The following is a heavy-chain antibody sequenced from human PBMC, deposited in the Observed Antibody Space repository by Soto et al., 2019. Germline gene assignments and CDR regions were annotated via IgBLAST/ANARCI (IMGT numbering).Heavy chain of an antibody. D-gene: IGHD3-22*01. Sequence: QVQLVESGGGVVQPGMSLRLSCAVSGFTFRNFAMHWVRQAPGTGMEWVAVISFDGNNQFYAESVKGRFIISRDDSQDTLYLELNSLSTEDTAVYYCASDEFSSSGRNSGFDSWGQGTLVTVSS. V-gene: IGHV3-30-3*01. CDR2: ISFDGNNQ. CDR3: ASDEFSSSGRNSGFDS. CDR1: GFTFRNFA. J-gene: IGHJ4*02.